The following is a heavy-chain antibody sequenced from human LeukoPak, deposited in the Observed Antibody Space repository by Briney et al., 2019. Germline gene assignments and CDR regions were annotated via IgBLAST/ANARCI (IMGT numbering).Heavy chain of an antibody. CDR2: IIPIFGTA. V-gene: IGHV1-69*01. CDR1: GGTFSSYA. D-gene: IGHD3-10*01. CDR3: ARDSFTMVRGANSWFDP. Sequence: SSVKVSCKASGGTFSSYAISWVRQAPGQGLEWMGGIIPIFGTANYAQKFQGRVTITADESTSTAYMELSSLRSEDTAVYYCARDSFTMVRGANSWFDPWGQGTLVTVSS. J-gene: IGHJ5*02.